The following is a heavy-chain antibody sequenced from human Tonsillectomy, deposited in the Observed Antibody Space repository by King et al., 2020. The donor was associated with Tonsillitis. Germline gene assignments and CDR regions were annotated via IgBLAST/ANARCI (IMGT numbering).Heavy chain of an antibody. Sequence: QLQESGPGLVKPSETLSLTCTVSGGSISSYYWSWIRQPAGKGLEWIGRIYSSGSTNYNPSLKSRVTMSVDTSKNQFSLKLSSVTAADTAVYYCARTLSSGWYGYYYYGMDVWGQGITVTVSS. V-gene: IGHV4-4*07. CDR3: ARTLSSGWYGYYYYGMDV. D-gene: IGHD6-19*01. CDR2: IYSSGST. J-gene: IGHJ6*02. CDR1: GGSISSYY.